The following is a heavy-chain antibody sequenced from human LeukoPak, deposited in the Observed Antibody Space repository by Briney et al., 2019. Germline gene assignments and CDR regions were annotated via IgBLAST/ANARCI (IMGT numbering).Heavy chain of an antibody. CDR1: GGSFSGYY. Sequence: PSETLSLTCAVYGGSFSGYYWSWIRQPPGKGLEWIGEINHSGSTNYNPSLKSRVTISVDTSKNQFSLKLSSVTAADTAVYYCARGRSVDIVVVPAAVSIDFDYWGQGTLVTVFS. V-gene: IGHV4-34*01. J-gene: IGHJ4*02. CDR3: ARGRSVDIVVVPAAVSIDFDY. CDR2: INHSGST. D-gene: IGHD2-2*01.